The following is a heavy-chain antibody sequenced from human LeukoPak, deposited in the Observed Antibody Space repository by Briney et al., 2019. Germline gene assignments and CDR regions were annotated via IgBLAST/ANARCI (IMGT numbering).Heavy chain of an antibody. CDR1: GFTFSNYW. Sequence: GAPLRLSCAASGFTFSNYWMSWVRQAPGKGLQWVANIKQDGIAKYYVDSLKGRFTISRDNSKNSLYLQMISLRAEDTAVYYCARVNGDYDGSLDYWGQGTLVTVYS. D-gene: IGHD4-17*01. V-gene: IGHV3-7*04. J-gene: IGHJ4*02. CDR3: ARVNGDYDGSLDY. CDR2: IKQDGIAK.